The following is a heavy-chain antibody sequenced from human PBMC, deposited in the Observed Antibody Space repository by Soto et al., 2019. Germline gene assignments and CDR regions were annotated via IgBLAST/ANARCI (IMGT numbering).Heavy chain of an antibody. Sequence: QVQLQESGPGLVKPSQTLSLTCTVSGGSINSDGYYWSWIRQHPGKGLEWIGYIHYCGNTYYNSSLKSRITISIDTSKNQFSLQLSSVTVADTAVYFCARDSLDSSGNFMRHPDAFDVWGQGTGVAVSS. CDR2: IHYCGNT. CDR3: ARDSLDSSGNFMRHPDAFDV. V-gene: IGHV4-31*03. CDR1: GGSINSDGYY. D-gene: IGHD3-22*01. J-gene: IGHJ3*01.